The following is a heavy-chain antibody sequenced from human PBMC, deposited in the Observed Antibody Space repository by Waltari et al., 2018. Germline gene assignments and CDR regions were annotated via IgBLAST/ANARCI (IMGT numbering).Heavy chain of an antibody. CDR2: INDSGRT. CDR1: GGSLSGYH. CDR3: ARVFGYYYYYMDV. V-gene: IGHV4-34*02. D-gene: IGHD3-3*01. J-gene: IGHJ6*03. Sequence: QVQLQQWGAGLLKPSETLSLTCDVSGGSLSGYHWTWIRPPPGKGLEWIGEINDSGRTTYNPSLESRVTVSMDTANNQFSLRVMSVTAADTAVYYCARVFGYYYYYMDVWGKGTTVTISS.